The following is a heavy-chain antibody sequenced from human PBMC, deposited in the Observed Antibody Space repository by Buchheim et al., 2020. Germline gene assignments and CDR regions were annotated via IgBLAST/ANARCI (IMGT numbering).Heavy chain of an antibody. CDR1: GFTFSGYE. Sequence: EVQLVESGGALVQPGGSLRLSCAGSGFTFSGYEMNWVRQAPGKGLEWVANINQDGSEKYYVDSVKGRFTISRDNAKNSLYLQMNSLRAEDTAVYYCSRALDYWGQGTL. CDR2: INQDGSEK. V-gene: IGHV3-7*01. CDR3: SRALDY. J-gene: IGHJ4*02.